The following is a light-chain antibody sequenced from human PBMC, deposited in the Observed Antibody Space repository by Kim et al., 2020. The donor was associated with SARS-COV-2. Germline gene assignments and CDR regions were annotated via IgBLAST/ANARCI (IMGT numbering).Light chain of an antibody. CDR1: NIESKT. Sequence: APGKTARMTCEGNNIESKTVNWYQQKPGQAPVLVIYSDSDRPSGIPERFSGSNSGNMATLTISRVEAGDEADYYCQVWDSSSDHPVFGGGTQLTVL. V-gene: IGLV3-21*04. CDR2: SDS. J-gene: IGLJ3*02. CDR3: QVWDSSSDHPV.